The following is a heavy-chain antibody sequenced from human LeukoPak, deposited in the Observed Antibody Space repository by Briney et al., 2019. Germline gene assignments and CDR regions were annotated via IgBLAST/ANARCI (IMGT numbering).Heavy chain of an antibody. D-gene: IGHD3-3*01. V-gene: IGHV4-34*01. Sequence: SETLSLTCAVYGGSFSGYYWSWIRQPPGKGLEWIGEINHSGSTNYNPSLKSRVTISVDTSKNQFSLKLSSVTAADTAVYYCARGYYGAPGYWGRGTPVTVAS. CDR2: INHSGST. J-gene: IGHJ4*02. CDR1: GGSFSGYY. CDR3: ARGYYGAPGY.